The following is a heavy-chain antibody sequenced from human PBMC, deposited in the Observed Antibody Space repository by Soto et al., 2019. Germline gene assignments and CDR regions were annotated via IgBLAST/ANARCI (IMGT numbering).Heavy chain of an antibody. V-gene: IGHV3-15*01. J-gene: IGHJ4*02. Sequence: GGSLRLSCAASGFTFSNAWMSWFRQAPGKGLEWVGRIKSKTDGGTTDYAAPVKGRFTISRDDSKNTLYLQMNSLKTEDTAVYYCTTDEVLEWPQSDYWGQGXLVTVYS. CDR2: IKSKTDGGTT. CDR1: GFTFSNAW. CDR3: TTDEVLEWPQSDY. D-gene: IGHD3-3*01.